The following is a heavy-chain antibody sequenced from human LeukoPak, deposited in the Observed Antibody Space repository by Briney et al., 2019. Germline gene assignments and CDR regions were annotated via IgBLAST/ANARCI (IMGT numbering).Heavy chain of an antibody. D-gene: IGHD2-2*01. V-gene: IGHV3-21*01. J-gene: IGHJ4*02. CDR1: GFTFSDYS. CDR2: ISSGSSHI. CDR3: ARFSRADQYYFDY. Sequence: GGSLRLSCAASGFTFSDYSMNWVRQAPGKGPEWVSSISSGSSHIYYADSVKGRFTISRDNAKNSVYLQMNSLRAEDTAVYYCARFSRADQYYFDYWGQGTLVTVSS.